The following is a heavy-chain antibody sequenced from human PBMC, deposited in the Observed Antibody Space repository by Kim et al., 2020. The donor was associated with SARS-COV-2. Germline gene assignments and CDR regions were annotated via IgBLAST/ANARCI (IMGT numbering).Heavy chain of an antibody. CDR3: ARAGYSSGWYCDY. CDR2: IGTAGDT. D-gene: IGHD6-19*01. J-gene: IGHJ4*02. Sequence: GGSLRLSCAASGFTFSSYDMHWVRQATGKGLEWVSAIGTAGDTYYPGSVKGRFTISRENAKNSLYLQMNSLRAGDTAVYYCARAGYSSGWYCDYWGQGTLVTVSS. CDR1: GFTFSSYD. V-gene: IGHV3-13*01.